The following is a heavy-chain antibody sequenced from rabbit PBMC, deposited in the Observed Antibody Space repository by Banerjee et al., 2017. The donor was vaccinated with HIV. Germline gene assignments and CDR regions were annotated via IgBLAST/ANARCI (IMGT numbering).Heavy chain of an antibody. V-gene: IGHV1S45*01. D-gene: IGHD2-1*01. J-gene: IGHJ4*01. Sequence: QEQLVESGGGLVKPEGSLKLSCTASGFSFSNKAVMCWVRQTPGKGLEWIACINAITGKAVYASWAKGRFTISKTSSTTVTLQMTSLTAADTATYFCARDNYDDYGDYWGSYYFNLWGPGTLVTVS. CDR1: GFSFSNKAV. CDR2: INAITGKA. CDR3: ARDNYDDYGDYWGSYYFNL.